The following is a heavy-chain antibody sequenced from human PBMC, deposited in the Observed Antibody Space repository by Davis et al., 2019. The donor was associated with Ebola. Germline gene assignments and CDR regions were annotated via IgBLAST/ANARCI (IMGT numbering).Heavy chain of an antibody. D-gene: IGHD3-3*01. CDR3: ARLADDFWSGYFNYGMDV. J-gene: IGHJ6*02. Sequence: PSETLSLTCTVSGGSISSYYWSWIRQPPGKGLEWIGYIYYSGSTNYNPSLKSRVTISVDTSKNQFSLKLSSVTAADTAVYYCARLADDFWSGYFNYGMDVWGQGTTVTVSS. CDR1: GGSISSYY. V-gene: IGHV4-59*01. CDR2: IYYSGST.